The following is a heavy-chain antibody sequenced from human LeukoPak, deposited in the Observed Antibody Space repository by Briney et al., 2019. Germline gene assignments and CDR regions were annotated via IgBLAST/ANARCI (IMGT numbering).Heavy chain of an antibody. CDR3: AKRTPVPAAFDY. Sequence: GGSLRLSCAASGFAFSTYAMSWVRQAPGKGLQWVSAISGRDGSTYYADSVKGRFTISRDNSKNTLYLQMNSLRAEDTAVYYCAKRTPVPAAFDYWGQGTLVTVSS. CDR2: ISGRDGST. V-gene: IGHV3-23*01. CDR1: GFAFSTYA. D-gene: IGHD2-2*01. J-gene: IGHJ4*02.